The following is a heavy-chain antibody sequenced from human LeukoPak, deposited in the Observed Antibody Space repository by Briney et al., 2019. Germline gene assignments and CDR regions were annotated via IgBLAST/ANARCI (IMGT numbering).Heavy chain of an antibody. CDR1: GFRFSSHA. CDR3: ARDFYRGGRYWTYFDY. CDR2: VSYDGSTK. Sequence: GGSLRLSCDASGFRFSSHALHWVRQAPGKGLEWVAVVSYDGSTKYYADSVKGRLTISRDNSKNTLYLEMNSLRSDDTAVYYCARDFYRGGRYWTYFDYWGQGTLVTVSS. D-gene: IGHD1-1*01. V-gene: IGHV3-30-3*01. J-gene: IGHJ4*02.